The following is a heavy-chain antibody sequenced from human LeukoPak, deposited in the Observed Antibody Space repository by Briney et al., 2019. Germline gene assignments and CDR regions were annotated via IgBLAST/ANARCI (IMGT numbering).Heavy chain of an antibody. D-gene: IGHD3-10*01. V-gene: IGHV3-48*01. CDR1: EFTFSSYS. Sequence: PGRSLRLSCAASEFTFSSYSMNWVRQAPGKGLEWVSYISSSSSTIYYADSVKGRFTISRDNAKNSLYLQMNSLRAEDTAVYYCARDGDRGYFDYWGQGTLVTVSS. CDR2: ISSSSSTI. J-gene: IGHJ4*02. CDR3: ARDGDRGYFDY.